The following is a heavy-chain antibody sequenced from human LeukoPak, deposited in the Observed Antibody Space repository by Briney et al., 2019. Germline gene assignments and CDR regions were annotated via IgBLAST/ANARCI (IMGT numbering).Heavy chain of an antibody. Sequence: GGSLRLSCAASGFTFSSYSMNWARQAPGKGLEWVSYISSGSRTIYYADSVKGRFTISRDNAKNSLYLQMSSLRDEDTAVYYCARDLGTSGYYFDYWGQGTLVTVSS. CDR1: GFTFSSYS. CDR3: ARDLGTSGYYFDY. V-gene: IGHV3-48*02. J-gene: IGHJ4*02. D-gene: IGHD3-22*01. CDR2: ISSGSRTI.